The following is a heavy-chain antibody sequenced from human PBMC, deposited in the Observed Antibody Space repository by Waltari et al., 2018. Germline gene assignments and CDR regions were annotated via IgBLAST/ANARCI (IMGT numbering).Heavy chain of an antibody. J-gene: IGHJ4*02. D-gene: IGHD2-2*01. V-gene: IGHV3-7*01. CDR1: GFTFSSYW. CDR3: ASRGYQLLSRWYDY. CDR2: IKQDGSEK. Sequence: EVQLVESGGGLVQPGGSLRLSCAASGFTFSSYWMSWVRQAPGKGLEWVANIKQDGSEKYCVASVNGRFTSSRDNDKNSLYLQMNSLRAEDTAVYYCASRGYQLLSRWYDYWGQGTLVTVSS.